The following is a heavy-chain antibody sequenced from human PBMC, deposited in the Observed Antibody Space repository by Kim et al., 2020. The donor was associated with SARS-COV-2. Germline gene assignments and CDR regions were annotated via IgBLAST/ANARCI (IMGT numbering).Heavy chain of an antibody. D-gene: IGHD2-15*01. CDR1: GFTVSSNY. V-gene: IGHV3-53*01. CDR2: IYSGGST. CDR3: ARDGSYCSGGSCYDEGDY. J-gene: IGHJ4*02. Sequence: GGSLRLSCAASGFTVSSNYMSWVRQAPGKGLEWVSVIYSGGSTYYADSVKGRFTISRDNSKNTLYLQMNSLRAEDTAVYYCARDGSYCSGGSCYDEGDYWGQGTLVTVSS.